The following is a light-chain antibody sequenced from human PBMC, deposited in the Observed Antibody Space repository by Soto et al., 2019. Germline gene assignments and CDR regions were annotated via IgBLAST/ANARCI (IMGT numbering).Light chain of an antibody. CDR3: QQLNSYSLT. J-gene: IGKJ4*01. CDR2: PAS. V-gene: IGKV1-9*01. Sequence: DIQLTQSPSFLSASVGDRVTITCRASQGSSSDLAWYQQKPGKAPKLLIYPASTLQSGVPSRFSGSGSGREFTLTITSLQPEDCATYSCQQLNSYSLTFGGGTKVEI. CDR1: QGSSSD.